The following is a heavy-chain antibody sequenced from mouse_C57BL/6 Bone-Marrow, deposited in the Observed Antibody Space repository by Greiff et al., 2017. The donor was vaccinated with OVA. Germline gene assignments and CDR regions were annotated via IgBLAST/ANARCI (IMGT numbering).Heavy chain of an antibody. V-gene: IGHV1-62-2*01. Sequence: VQLVESGAELVKPGASVKLSCKASGYTFTEYTIHWVKQRSGQGLEWIGWFYPGSGSIKYNEKFKDKATLTADKSSSTVYMELSRLTAEDSAVYFCARHAYDGYYLAYWGQGTLVTVSA. CDR3: ARHAYDGYYLAY. CDR1: GYTFTEYT. D-gene: IGHD2-3*01. J-gene: IGHJ3*01. CDR2: FYPGSGSI.